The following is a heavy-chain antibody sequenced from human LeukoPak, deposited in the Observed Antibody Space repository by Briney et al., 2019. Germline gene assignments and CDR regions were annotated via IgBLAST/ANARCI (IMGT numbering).Heavy chain of an antibody. D-gene: IGHD2-2*01. J-gene: IGHJ5*02. CDR2: IYTSGST. V-gene: IGHV4-4*07. CDR1: GGSISSYY. CDR3: AREGGLGYCSSTSCSGFDP. Sequence: PSETLSLTCTVSGGSISSYYWSWIRRPAGKGLEWIGRIYTSGSTNYNPSLKSRVTMSVDTSKNQFSLKLSSVTAADTAVYYCAREGGLGYCSSTSCSGFDPWGQGTLVTVSS.